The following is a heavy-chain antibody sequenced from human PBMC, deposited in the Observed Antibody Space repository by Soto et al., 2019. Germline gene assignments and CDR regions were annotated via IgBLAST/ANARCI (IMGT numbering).Heavy chain of an antibody. CDR2: ISYDGSNK. Sequence: QVQLVESGGGVVQPGRSLRLSCAASGFTFSSYGRHWVRQAPGKGLEWVAVISYDGSNKYYAASVKGRFTISRDNSKNTLYLQMNRLRAEDTAVYYCAKDRLSSGFNWFAPWGQGTLVTVSS. J-gene: IGHJ5*02. CDR1: GFTFSSYG. V-gene: IGHV3-30*18. D-gene: IGHD6-19*01. CDR3: AKDRLSSGFNWFAP.